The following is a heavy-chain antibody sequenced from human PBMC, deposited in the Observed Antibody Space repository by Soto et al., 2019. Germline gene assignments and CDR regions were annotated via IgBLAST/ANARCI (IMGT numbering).Heavy chain of an antibody. CDR2: INSDGSST. CDR1: GFTFSSYW. Sequence: EVQLVASGGGLVQPGGSLRLSSAASGFTFSSYWMHWVRQAPGKGLVWVSRINSDGSSTSYADSVKGRFTISRDNAKNTLYLQMNSLRAEDTAVYYCARAVSYGDYDGDFDDWGQGTLVTVSS. V-gene: IGHV3-74*01. D-gene: IGHD4-17*01. J-gene: IGHJ4*02. CDR3: ARAVSYGDYDGDFDD.